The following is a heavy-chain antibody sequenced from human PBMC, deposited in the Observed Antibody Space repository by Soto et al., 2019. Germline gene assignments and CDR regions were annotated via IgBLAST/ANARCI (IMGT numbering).Heavy chain of an antibody. CDR2: IIPIFGTA. Sequence: QVQLVQSGAEVKKPGSSVKVSCKASGGTFSSYAISWVRQAPGQGLEWMGGIIPIFGTANYAQKFQGRGTITADESTSPAYMELSSLRSEDTGVYYCARGVVVVPAAQGVCGWLDRGGQGTLVTVSS. V-gene: IGHV1-69*01. CDR1: GGTFSSYA. D-gene: IGHD2-2*01. CDR3: ARGVVVVPAAQGVCGWLDR. J-gene: IGHJ5*02.